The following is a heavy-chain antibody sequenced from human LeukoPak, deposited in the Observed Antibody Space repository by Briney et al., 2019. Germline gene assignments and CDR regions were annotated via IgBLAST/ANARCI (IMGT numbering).Heavy chain of an antibody. CDR1: GYTFTGYY. J-gene: IGHJ4*02. CDR3: ARDRGSSWFADY. D-gene: IGHD6-13*01. Sequence: ASVKVSCKASGYTFTGYYLHWVRQAPGQGLEWMGWIYPKTGGTSYAQKFQGRVTMTSDTSISTAYMELSRLGSDGTAMYYCARDRGSSWFADYWGQGTLVTVSS. CDR2: IYPKTGGT. V-gene: IGHV1-2*02.